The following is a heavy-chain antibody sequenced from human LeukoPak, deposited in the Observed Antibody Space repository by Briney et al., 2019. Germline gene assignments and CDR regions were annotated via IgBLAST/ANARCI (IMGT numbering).Heavy chain of an antibody. V-gene: IGHV1-18*01. CDR3: ARTVDSYNWRENWFDP. CDR1: GYTFSRYG. D-gene: IGHD1-20*01. CDR2: ISAYNGNA. Sequence: ASVKVSCKASGYTFSRYGISWVRQAPGHGLEWMGWISAYNGNAKYAQTLQGRATMTTDTSTSTAYMELRSLTSDDTAVYYCARTVDSYNWRENWFDPWGQGTLVTVSS. J-gene: IGHJ5*02.